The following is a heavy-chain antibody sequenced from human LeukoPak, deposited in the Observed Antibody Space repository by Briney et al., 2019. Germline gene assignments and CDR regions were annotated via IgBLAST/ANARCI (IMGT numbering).Heavy chain of an antibody. Sequence: SETLSLTCTVSGGSISSSSYYWGWIRQPPGKGLEWIGYIYYSGSTNYNPSLKSRVTISVDTSKNQFSLKLSSVTAADTAVYFCARGPYSYDSSGAFDIWGQGTMVTVSS. D-gene: IGHD3-22*01. CDR1: GGSISSSSYY. V-gene: IGHV4-61*05. CDR2: IYYSGST. CDR3: ARGPYSYDSSGAFDI. J-gene: IGHJ3*02.